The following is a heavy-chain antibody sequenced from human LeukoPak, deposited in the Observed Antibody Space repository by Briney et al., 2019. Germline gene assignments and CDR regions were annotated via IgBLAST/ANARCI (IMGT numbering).Heavy chain of an antibody. Sequence: GASVKVSCKASGYTFTSYDINWVRQATGQGLEWMGWMNPNSGNTGYAQKFRGRVTMTRDTSISTAYMELSGLRSDDTAVYYCARQDLTPRTFDYWGQGTLVTVSS. CDR1: GYTFTSYD. CDR3: ARQDLTPRTFDY. J-gene: IGHJ4*02. CDR2: MNPNSGNT. V-gene: IGHV1-8*01.